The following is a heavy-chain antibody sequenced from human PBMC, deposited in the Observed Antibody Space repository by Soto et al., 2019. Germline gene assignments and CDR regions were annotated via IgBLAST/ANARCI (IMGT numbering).Heavy chain of an antibody. CDR3: ARDFPYCSSASCYSY. CDR1: GFTFSSDW. V-gene: IGHV3-74*01. Sequence: EVQLVESGGGLVQPGGSLRLSCAASGFTFSSDWMHWVRQFPGKGLVWVSHISGDGSQTGYAGSVKGRFTVSRDNAKNTLYLQMNSLRDEDTAVYYCARDFPYCSSASCYSYWGQGTLVTVSS. CDR2: ISGDGSQT. J-gene: IGHJ4*02. D-gene: IGHD2-2*01.